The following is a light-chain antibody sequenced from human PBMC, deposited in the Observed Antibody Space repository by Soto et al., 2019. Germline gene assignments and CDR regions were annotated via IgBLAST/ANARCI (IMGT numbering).Light chain of an antibody. V-gene: IGKV3-11*01. Sequence: DIVLTQSPATLSLSPGERATLSCRXSQSISSCLAWYQQKPGQAPKLLIYDAATRATGIPARFSGSGSGTDFNLTISSLKPEHFAVYYCQQRSNWPRGITFGQGTRLEIK. J-gene: IGKJ5*01. CDR3: QQRSNWPRGIT. CDR2: DAA. CDR1: QSISSC.